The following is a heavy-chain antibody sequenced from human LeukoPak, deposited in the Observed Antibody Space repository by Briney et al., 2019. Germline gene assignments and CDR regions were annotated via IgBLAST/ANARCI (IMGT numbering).Heavy chain of an antibody. CDR3: ARDQAGSGIDY. V-gene: IGHV3-23*01. J-gene: IGHJ4*02. Sequence: GGSLRLSCAASGFTFSSYAMSWVRQAPGKGLEWVSAISGSGGSTYYADSVKGRFTISRDNSKSTLYLQMNSLRAEDAAVYYCARDQAGSGIDYWGQGTLVTVSS. CDR1: GFTFSSYA. CDR2: ISGSGGST. D-gene: IGHD6-13*01.